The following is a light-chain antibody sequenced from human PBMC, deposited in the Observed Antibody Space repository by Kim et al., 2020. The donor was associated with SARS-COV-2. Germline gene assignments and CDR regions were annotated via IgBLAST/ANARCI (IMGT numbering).Light chain of an antibody. CDR1: SSDVGRYNY. V-gene: IGLV2-8*01. CDR3: SSYAGRNDLV. CDR2: DVT. Sequence: GMSADRSCTVTSSDVGRYNYVSWYQHHPGKAPKLIIYDVTKRPTGVPDRFSGSKSGNTASLTVSGLQAEDEADYYCSSYAGRNDLVFGGGTQLTVL. J-gene: IGLJ2*01.